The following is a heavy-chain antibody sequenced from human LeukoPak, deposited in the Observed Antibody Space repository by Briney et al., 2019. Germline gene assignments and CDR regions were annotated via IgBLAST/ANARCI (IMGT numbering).Heavy chain of an antibody. CDR3: AREILSPSRH. J-gene: IGHJ4*02. CDR2: INTDGSST. V-gene: IGHV3-74*01. D-gene: IGHD2/OR15-2a*01. CDR1: GFTFSSYW. Sequence: PGGSLRLSCAASGFTFSSYWMHWVRQAPGKGLVWVSGINTDGSSTSYADSVKGRFTISRDNAKNTLYLEMNSLGAEDTALYYCAREILSPSRHWGQGTLVTVSS.